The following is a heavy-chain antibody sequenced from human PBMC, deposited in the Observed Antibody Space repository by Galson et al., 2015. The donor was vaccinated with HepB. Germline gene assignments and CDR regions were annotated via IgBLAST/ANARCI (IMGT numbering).Heavy chain of an antibody. J-gene: IGHJ6*03. V-gene: IGHV1-69*13. D-gene: IGHD2-2*01. CDR3: ASKYCSSTSCPGGYYYYYMDV. Sequence: SVKVSCKASGGTFSSYAISWVRQAPGQGLEWMGGIIPIFGTANYAQKFQGRVTITADESTSTAYMELSSLRSEDTAVYYCASKYCSSTSCPGGYYYYYMDVWGKGTTVTVSS. CDR1: GGTFSSYA. CDR2: IIPIFGTA.